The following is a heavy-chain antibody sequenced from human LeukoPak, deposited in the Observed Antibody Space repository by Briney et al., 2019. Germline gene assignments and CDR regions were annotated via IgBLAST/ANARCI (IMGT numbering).Heavy chain of an antibody. V-gene: IGHV4-39*01. CDR2: INHRGST. CDR1: GDSISSSDYY. Sequence: SETLSLTCTVSGDSISSSDYYWAWIRQPPGKGLEWIGEINHRGSTTYNPSLKSRVTISVDTSKDQFSLKLSSVTAADTAIYYCATVALTGWTFDPWGQGTLVTVSS. CDR3: ATVALTGWTFDP. D-gene: IGHD2-15*01. J-gene: IGHJ5*02.